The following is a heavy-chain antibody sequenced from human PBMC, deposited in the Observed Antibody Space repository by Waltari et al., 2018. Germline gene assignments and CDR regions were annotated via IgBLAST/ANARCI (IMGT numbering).Heavy chain of an antibody. J-gene: IGHJ4*02. D-gene: IGHD1-1*01. CDR2: VYLRGYN. CDR3: GRALVNWNAEDY. CDR1: DGSLTSPQYF. V-gene: IGHV4-61*02. Sequence: QVQLQESGPGLVKPSQTLSLTRNVSDGSLTSPQYFWSWIRQPAGKGLEWVGRVYLRGYNDYNPSLKSRLSISLDTSKGQFFLRLRSVTAADTAVYFCGRALVNWNAEDYWGQGTLVTVSS.